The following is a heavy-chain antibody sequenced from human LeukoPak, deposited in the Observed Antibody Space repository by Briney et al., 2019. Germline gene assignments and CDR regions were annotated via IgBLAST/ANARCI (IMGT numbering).Heavy chain of an antibody. CDR3: ARDNSGYFDC. D-gene: IGHD6-19*01. CDR2: LSYDGSNK. V-gene: IGHV3-30*04. CDR1: GLTFGDYA. J-gene: IGHJ4*02. Sequence: GGSLRLSCAASGLTFGDYAMFWVRQAPGKGLEWVASLSYDGSNKAYTDSVKGRFTISRDNSKNTLDLQMNSLTVEDTAVYYCARDNSGYFDCWGQGTLVTVSS.